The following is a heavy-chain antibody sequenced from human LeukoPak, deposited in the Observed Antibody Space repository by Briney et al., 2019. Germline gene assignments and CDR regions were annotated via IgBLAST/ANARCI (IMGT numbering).Heavy chain of an antibody. D-gene: IGHD3-10*01. V-gene: IGHV3-74*01. CDR1: GFTFSSYW. CDR3: AREDYGSRSGDY. CDR2: ISSDGSST. J-gene: IGHJ4*02. Sequence: QPGGSLRLSCAASGFTFSSYWMHWVRQAPGKGLVWVSRISSDGSSTSYVDSVKGRFTISRDNAKNSLYLQMNSLRAEDTAVYYCAREDYGSRSGDYWGQGTLVTVSS.